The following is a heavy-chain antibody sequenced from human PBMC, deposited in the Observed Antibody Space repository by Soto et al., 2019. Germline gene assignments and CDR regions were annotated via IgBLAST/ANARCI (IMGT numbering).Heavy chain of an antibody. CDR3: ARFTIEYSSSWEPGY. D-gene: IGHD6-6*01. Sequence: QVQLVQSGAEVKKPGASVKVSCKASGYTFTSYGISWVRQAPGQGLEWMGWISAYNGNTNYAQKLQGRVTMTTDTSTSTAYMELRSLRSDDTAVYYWARFTIEYSSSWEPGYWGQGTLVTVSS. J-gene: IGHJ4*02. V-gene: IGHV1-18*04. CDR1: GYTFTSYG. CDR2: ISAYNGNT.